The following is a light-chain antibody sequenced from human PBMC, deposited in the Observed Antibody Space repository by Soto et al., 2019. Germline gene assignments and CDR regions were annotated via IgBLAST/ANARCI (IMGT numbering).Light chain of an antibody. CDR1: TSDIGGDYY. CDR3: RSYAGINTYVV. CDR2: GVN. V-gene: IGLV2-8*01. Sequence: QSVLTQPPSASGSPGQSVTISCTGTTSDIGGDYYVSWYQQHPGKAPKLLIYGVNKRPSGVPDRFSGSKSGNSASLTVSGLQAEDEADYYCRSYAGINTYVVFGGGTKLTVL. J-gene: IGLJ2*01.